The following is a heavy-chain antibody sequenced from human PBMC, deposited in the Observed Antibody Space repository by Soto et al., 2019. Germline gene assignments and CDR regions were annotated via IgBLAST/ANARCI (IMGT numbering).Heavy chain of an antibody. V-gene: IGHV3-9*01. CDR3: AISQDRGGRTTFIY. CDR1: GFTFDYNA. D-gene: IGHD3-16*01. J-gene: IGHJ4*02. Sequence: QPGGSLRLSCAVSGFTFDYNAMHWVRQAPEKGLEWVSGINWKSDIGYADSVKGHFTISRDNAENSLYLQMNSLRAEDTALYYCAISQDRGGRTTFIYWGQGTQVTVSS. CDR2: INWKSDI.